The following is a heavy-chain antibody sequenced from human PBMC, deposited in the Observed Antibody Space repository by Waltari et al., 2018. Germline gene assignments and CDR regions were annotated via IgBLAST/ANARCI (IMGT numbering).Heavy chain of an antibody. CDR3: ARWDAFDV. V-gene: IGHV3-7*01. J-gene: IGHJ3*01. CDR1: GFTFSNYW. CDR2: ISEDGSEK. Sequence: EVQLVESGGGLVQPGGSLRLSCVASGFTFSNYWMTWVRQAPGKGLEWVANISEDGSEKYYVDSVKGRFTTSRDNAKNSLYLQMNSLRAEDTAVYYCARWDAFDVWGQGTVVTVSS.